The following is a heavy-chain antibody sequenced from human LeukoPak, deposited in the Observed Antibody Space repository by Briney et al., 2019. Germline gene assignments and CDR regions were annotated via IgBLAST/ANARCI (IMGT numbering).Heavy chain of an antibody. CDR3: AKAHRGYCSSTSCYPFY. J-gene: IGHJ4*02. D-gene: IGHD2-2*01. CDR2: ISYDGSNK. V-gene: IGHV3-30*18. CDR1: GFTFSSYG. Sequence: GGSLRLSCAASGFTFSSYGMHWVHQAPGKGLEWVAVISYDGSNKYYADSVKGRFTISRDNSKNTLYLQMNSLRAEDTAVYYCAKAHRGYCSSTSCYPFYWGQGTLVTVSS.